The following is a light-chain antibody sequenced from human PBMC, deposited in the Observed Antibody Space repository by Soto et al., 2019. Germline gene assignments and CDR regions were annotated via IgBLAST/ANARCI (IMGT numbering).Light chain of an antibody. Sequence: EIVMTQSPATLSVSPGERATLSCRASQSVSSNLAWYQQKPGQAPRLLIYGASTRATGIPARFSASGSGTEFTLTISSLQSEDFALYYCQQYNKFPSLTFGGGTKEEIK. CDR1: QSVSSN. CDR2: GAS. CDR3: QQYNKFPSLT. V-gene: IGKV3-15*01. J-gene: IGKJ4*01.